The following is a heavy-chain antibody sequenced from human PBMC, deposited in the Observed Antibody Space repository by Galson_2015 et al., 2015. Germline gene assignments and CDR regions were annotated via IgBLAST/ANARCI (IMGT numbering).Heavy chain of an antibody. J-gene: IGHJ6*02. CDR2: IRYDGSNK. CDR1: GFTFSSYG. V-gene: IGHV3-33*01. Sequence: SLRLSCAASGFTFSSYGMHWVRQAPGKGLEWVAVIRYDGSNKYYADSVKGRFTISRDNSKKTLYPQMNSLRAEDTAVYYCARGVVGVDYNYYYGMDVWGQGTTGTVSS. CDR3: ARGVVGVDYNYYYGMDV. D-gene: IGHD1-26*01.